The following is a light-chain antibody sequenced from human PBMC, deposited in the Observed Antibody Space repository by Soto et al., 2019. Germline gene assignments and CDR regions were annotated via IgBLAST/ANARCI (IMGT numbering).Light chain of an antibody. Sequence: EFVLTQSPGTLSLSPGERAALSCRASQSVSSNLAWYQQKPGQAPRLLIYGASTRATGIAARLSGSGSGTEITLTISSLQSEDFAFCYCQQYNNWRRTFGGGTKVDIK. V-gene: IGKV3-15*01. CDR1: QSVSSN. J-gene: IGKJ4*01. CDR2: GAS. CDR3: QQYNNWRRT.